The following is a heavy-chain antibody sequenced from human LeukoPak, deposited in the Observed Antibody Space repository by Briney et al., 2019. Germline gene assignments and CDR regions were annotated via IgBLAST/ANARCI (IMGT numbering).Heavy chain of an antibody. V-gene: IGHV3-23*01. CDR1: GFAVGSNY. CDR3: ASPPWAMVYFDY. J-gene: IGHJ4*02. Sequence: PGGSLRLSCVASGFAVGSNYMSWVRQAPGKGLEWVSAISGSGGSTYYADSVKGRFTISRDNSKNTLYLQMNSLRAEDTAVYYCASPPWAMVYFDYWGQGTLVTVSS. CDR2: ISGSGGST. D-gene: IGHD5-18*01.